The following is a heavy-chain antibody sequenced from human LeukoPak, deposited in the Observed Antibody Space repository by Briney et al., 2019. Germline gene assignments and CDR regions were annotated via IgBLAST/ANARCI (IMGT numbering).Heavy chain of an antibody. CDR1: GGSISSYY. D-gene: IGHD6-19*01. J-gene: IGHJ6*02. CDR2: IYYSGST. Sequence: SETLSPTCTVSGGSISSYYWSWIRQPPGKGLEWIGYIYYSGSTNYNPSLKSRVTISVDTSKDQFSLKLSSVTAADTAVYYCARATSSGWSSYYYYGMDVWGQGTTVTVSS. CDR3: ARATSSGWSSYYYYGMDV. V-gene: IGHV4-59*01.